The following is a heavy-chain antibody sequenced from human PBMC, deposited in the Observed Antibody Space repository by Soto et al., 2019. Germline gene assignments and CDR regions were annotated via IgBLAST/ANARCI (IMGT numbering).Heavy chain of an antibody. V-gene: IGHV1-2*04. D-gene: IGHD3-10*01. CDR1: GYTFTGYY. CDR2: INPNSGGT. Sequence: QVQLVQSGAEVKKPGASVKVSCKASGYTFTGYYMHWVRQAPGQGLEWMGWINPNSGGTNYAQKFQGWVTMTRDTSISTAYMELSRLRSDDTAVYYCARGIPYYYGSGTTPKDAFDIWGQGTMVTVSS. J-gene: IGHJ3*02. CDR3: ARGIPYYYGSGTTPKDAFDI.